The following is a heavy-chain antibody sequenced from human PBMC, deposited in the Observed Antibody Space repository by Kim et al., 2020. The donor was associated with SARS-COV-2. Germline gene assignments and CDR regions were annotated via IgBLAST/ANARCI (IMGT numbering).Heavy chain of an antibody. Sequence: SETLSLTCAVYGGSFSGYYWSWIRQPPGKGLEWIGEINHSGSTNYNPSLKSRVTISVDTSKNQFSLKLSSVTAADTAVYYCARGSRRLAQTQKEALRYFDWYIPKVFDYWGQGTLVTVSS. CDR1: GGSFSGYY. V-gene: IGHV4-34*01. D-gene: IGHD3-9*01. J-gene: IGHJ4*02. CDR2: INHSGST. CDR3: ARGSRRLAQTQKEALRYFDWYIPKVFDY.